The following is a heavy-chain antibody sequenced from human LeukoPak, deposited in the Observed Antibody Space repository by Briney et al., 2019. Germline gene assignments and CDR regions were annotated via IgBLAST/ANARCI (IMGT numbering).Heavy chain of an antibody. D-gene: IGHD6-19*01. Sequence: GASVKVSCKASGYTFTGYYMHWVRQAPGQGLEWMGWINPNSGGTNYARKFQGRVTMTRDTSISTAYMELSRLRSDDTAVYYCARGSEWLPYYFDYWGQGTLVTVSS. V-gene: IGHV1-2*02. CDR1: GYTFTGYY. CDR2: INPNSGGT. CDR3: ARGSEWLPYYFDY. J-gene: IGHJ4*02.